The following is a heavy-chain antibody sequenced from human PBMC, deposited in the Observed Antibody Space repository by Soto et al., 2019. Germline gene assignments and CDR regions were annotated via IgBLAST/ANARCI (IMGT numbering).Heavy chain of an antibody. J-gene: IGHJ6*02. CDR2: ISGSGGST. CDR3: AKSRYPYDGSGYYLFPLEV. V-gene: IGHV3-23*01. Sequence: GSLRLSCAASGFTFSTYPMSWVRQASGKGLEWVSHISGSGGSTYSADSLKGRFTISRDNSKNTLYLQMNSLRAEDTAVYYCAKSRYPYDGSGYYLFPLEVGGQEAT. CDR1: GFTFSTYP. D-gene: IGHD3-22*01.